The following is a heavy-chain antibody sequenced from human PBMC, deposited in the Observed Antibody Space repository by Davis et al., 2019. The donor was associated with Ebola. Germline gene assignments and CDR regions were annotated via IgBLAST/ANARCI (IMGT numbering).Heavy chain of an antibody. D-gene: IGHD1-26*01. CDR1: GGSISSYY. CDR3: ARQSGSYTFPSPFDY. J-gene: IGHJ4*02. CDR2: IYYSGST. Sequence: MPSETLSLTCTVSGGSISSYYWSWIRQPPGKGLEWIGYIYYSGSTNYNPSLKSRVTISVDTSKNQFSLQLNSVTPEDTAVYYCARQSGSYTFPSPFDYWGQGTLVTVSS. V-gene: IGHV4-59*08.